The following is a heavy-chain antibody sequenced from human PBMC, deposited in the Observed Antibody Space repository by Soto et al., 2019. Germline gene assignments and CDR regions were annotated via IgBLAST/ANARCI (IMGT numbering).Heavy chain of an antibody. CDR1: GCSIISGGYS. D-gene: IGHD6-13*01. J-gene: IGHJ5*02. CDR2: IYHSGST. CDR3: ARLIAAAGIEVSKWFDP. V-gene: IGHV4-30-2*01. Sequence: SETLSLTCAVSGCSIISGGYSFICIRQPPWKGLEWIGYIYHSGSTYYNPSLKSRVTISVDRSKNQFSLKLSSVTAADTAVYYCARLIAAAGIEVSKWFDPWGQGTLVTVS.